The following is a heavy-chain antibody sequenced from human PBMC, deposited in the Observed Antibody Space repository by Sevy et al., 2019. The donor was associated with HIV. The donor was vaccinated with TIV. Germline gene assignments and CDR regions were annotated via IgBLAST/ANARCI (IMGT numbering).Heavy chain of an antibody. J-gene: IGHJ4*02. CDR2: ILSVGNIK. CDR3: AGESGSGWYIDH. D-gene: IGHD6-19*01. Sequence: GGSLRLSCAASGFTFSSYGLHWVRQAPGRGLEWVAGILSVGNIKYFIDSVKGRFTISGDDSKNTLYLQMNSLRAEDTAVYYCAGESGSGWYIDHWGQGALVTVSS. V-gene: IGHV3-33*01. CDR1: GFTFSSYG.